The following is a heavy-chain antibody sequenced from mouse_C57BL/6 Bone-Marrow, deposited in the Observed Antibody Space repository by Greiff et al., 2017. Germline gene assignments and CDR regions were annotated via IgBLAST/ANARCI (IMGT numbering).Heavy chain of an antibody. CDR2: ISGGGGNT. CDR1: GFTFSSYT. CDR3: SRQVTTVLATKYFDV. V-gene: IGHV5-9*01. D-gene: IGHD1-1*01. Sequence: EVKVVESGGGLVKPGGSLKLSCAASGFTFSSYTMSWVRQTPEKRLQWVAAISGGGGNTSYPDSVKGRFPISRDNDKNILYLQMSSLRSEDTALYYCSRQVTTVLATKYFDVWGTGTTVTVSS. J-gene: IGHJ1*03.